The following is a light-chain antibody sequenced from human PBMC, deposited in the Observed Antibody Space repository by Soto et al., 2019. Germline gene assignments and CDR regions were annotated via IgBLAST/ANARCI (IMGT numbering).Light chain of an antibody. CDR1: QSVSSN. CDR2: GAS. CDR3: QQYNEWPWT. J-gene: IGKJ1*01. Sequence: EMVLTQSPATLSVSPGERATLSCRASQSVSSNLAWYQQKPGQAPRLLISGASTRATGIPARFSGSGSGTELTLSLSSLQSEDFAVYYSQQYNEWPWTFGQGTKVEIK. V-gene: IGKV3-15*01.